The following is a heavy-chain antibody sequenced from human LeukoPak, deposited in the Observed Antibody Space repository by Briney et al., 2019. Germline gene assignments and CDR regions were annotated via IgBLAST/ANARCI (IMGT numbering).Heavy chain of an antibody. Sequence: GGSLRLSCAASGFTFSSYGMHWVRQAPGKGLEWVAVLSYDGSNKRYADSVKGRFTISRDNSKNTLYLEMNSLRAEDTAVYYCAKSDYSSSWTPHFDYWGQGTLVTVSS. J-gene: IGHJ4*02. V-gene: IGHV3-30*18. CDR2: LSYDGSNK. CDR3: AKSDYSSSWTPHFDY. D-gene: IGHD6-13*01. CDR1: GFTFSSYG.